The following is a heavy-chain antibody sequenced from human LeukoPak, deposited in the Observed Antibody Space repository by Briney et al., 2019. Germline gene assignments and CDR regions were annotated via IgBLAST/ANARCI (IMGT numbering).Heavy chain of an antibody. CDR2: IYHSGST. Sequence: SETLSLTCTVSGYSISSGYYWGWIRQPPGKGLEWIGSIYHSGSTYYNPSLKSRVTMSVDTSKNQFSLKLSSVTAADTAVYYCASGGVVGATSFDYWGQGTLVTVSS. CDR3: ASGGVVGATSFDY. CDR1: GYSISSGYY. V-gene: IGHV4-38-2*02. D-gene: IGHD1-26*01. J-gene: IGHJ4*02.